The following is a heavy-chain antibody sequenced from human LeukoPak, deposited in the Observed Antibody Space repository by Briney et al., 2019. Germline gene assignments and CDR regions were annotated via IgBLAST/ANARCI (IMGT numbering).Heavy chain of an antibody. D-gene: IGHD1-1*01. CDR3: ARHLSGTTMAHYFDH. CDR2: LYSSGTT. V-gene: IGHV4-39*01. Sequence: SETLSLTCTVSGASINSGRNYWGWIRQSPGKGLEWIASLYSSGTTHYNPSLQSRVSVSVDTSKNQFSVRLNSLTAADTAVYYCARHLSGTTMAHYFDHWGQGTVVTVSS. J-gene: IGHJ4*02. CDR1: GASINSGRNY.